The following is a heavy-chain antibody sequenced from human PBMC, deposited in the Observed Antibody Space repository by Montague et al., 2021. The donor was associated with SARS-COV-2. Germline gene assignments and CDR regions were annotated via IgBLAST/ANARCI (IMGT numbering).Heavy chain of an antibody. D-gene: IGHD6-6*01. V-gene: IGHV4-34*01. CDR2: INHSGDT. CDR1: GGSFSGYP. CDR3: ARGGSSSSGVY. Sequence: SETLSLTCALHGGSFSGYPWSWIRQPPGKGLEWIGQINHSGDTNYNPSLMSRVTISVDMSKSQFSLKLSSVTAADTAVYYCARGGSSSSGVYWGQGTLVTVSS. J-gene: IGHJ4*02.